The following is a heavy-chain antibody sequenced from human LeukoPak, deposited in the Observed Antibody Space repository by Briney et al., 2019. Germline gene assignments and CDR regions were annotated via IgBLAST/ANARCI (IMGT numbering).Heavy chain of an antibody. Sequence: GGSLRLSCAASGFTVSSNFMSWVRQAPGKGLECVSVIYSRGGTYYADSVQGRFTISRDASKNTLYLQMNSLRAEDTAVYYCASPPEYYYDSSGYPPAFDIWGQGTMVTVSS. CDR2: IYSRGGT. J-gene: IGHJ3*02. CDR1: GFTVSSNF. V-gene: IGHV3-53*01. D-gene: IGHD3-22*01. CDR3: ASPPEYYYDSSGYPPAFDI.